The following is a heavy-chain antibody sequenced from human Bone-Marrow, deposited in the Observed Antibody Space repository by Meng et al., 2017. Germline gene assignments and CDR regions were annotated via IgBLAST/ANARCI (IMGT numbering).Heavy chain of an antibody. CDR3: ASQLWFGELLFDY. V-gene: IGHV3-21*01. CDR1: GFTFSSYS. CDR2: ISSSSSYI. J-gene: IGHJ4*02. Sequence: GQLVESGGGLVKPGGSLGLSCAASGFTFSSYSMNWVRQAPGKGLEWVSSISSSSSYIYYADSVKGRFTISRDNAKNSLYLQMNCLRAEDTAVYYCASQLWFGELLFDYWGQGTLVTVSS. D-gene: IGHD3-10*01.